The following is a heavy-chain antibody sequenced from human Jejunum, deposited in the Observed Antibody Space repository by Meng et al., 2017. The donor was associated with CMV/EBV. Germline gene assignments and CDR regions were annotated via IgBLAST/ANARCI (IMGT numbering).Heavy chain of an antibody. CDR3: ATYRKGDGGRGS. CDR2: IYYTGSR. CDR1: GDSVSSGNNH. Sequence: QVQLQESGPGLVKPSQTLSLTCAVSGDSVSSGNNHWSWSRQPAGKGLEWIGQIYYTGSRYYNPSLESRLTMSVDTSRNVFTLKLSSVTAADTAVYYCATYRKGDGGRGSWGQGALVTVSS. D-gene: IGHD3-16*01. J-gene: IGHJ5*02. V-gene: IGHV4-61*02.